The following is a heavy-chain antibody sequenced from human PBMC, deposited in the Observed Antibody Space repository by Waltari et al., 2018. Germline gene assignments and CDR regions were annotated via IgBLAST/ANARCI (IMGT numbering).Heavy chain of an antibody. CDR3: AREEEDYGDYVGAL. Sequence: QVQLQESGPGLVKPSQTPSLTCTVPGGSISSGDSYWSWIRQPPGKGLEWIGYIYYSGSTYYNPSLKSRVTISVDTSKNQFSLKLSSVTAADTAVYYCAREEEDYGDYVGALWGQGTLVTVSS. J-gene: IGHJ4*02. CDR1: GGSISSGDSY. D-gene: IGHD4-17*01. V-gene: IGHV4-30-4*08. CDR2: IYYSGST.